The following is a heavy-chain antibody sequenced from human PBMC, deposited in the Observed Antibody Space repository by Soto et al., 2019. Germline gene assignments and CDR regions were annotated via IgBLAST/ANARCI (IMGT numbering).Heavy chain of an antibody. CDR3: ARGPVRIYCYYCYGMDV. V-gene: IGHV4-34*01. J-gene: IGHJ6*02. Sequence: PSETLSLTCAVYGGSFRRYYWNWIRQPPGKGPERFGEMNHSGSTNYNPPLKSRVTTSVDTPKNQFSLQQSSVTAADTAVYYCARGPVRIYCYYCYGMDVWGQGTTVTVSS. CDR1: GGSFRRYY. CDR2: MNHSGST. D-gene: IGHD3-3*02.